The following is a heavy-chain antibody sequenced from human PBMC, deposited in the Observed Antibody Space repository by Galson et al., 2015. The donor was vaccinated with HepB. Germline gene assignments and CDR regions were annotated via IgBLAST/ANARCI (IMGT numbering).Heavy chain of an antibody. V-gene: IGHV1-8*01. CDR1: GYTFTSYD. Sequence: SVKVSCKASGYTFTSYDINWVRQATGQGLEWMGWMNPNSGNTGYAQKFQGRVTMTRNTSISTAYMELSSLRSEDTAVYYCARYGPVRGATKSHRIAFDIWGQGTMVTVSS. D-gene: IGHD3-10*01. J-gene: IGHJ3*02. CDR2: MNPNSGNT. CDR3: ARYGPVRGATKSHRIAFDI.